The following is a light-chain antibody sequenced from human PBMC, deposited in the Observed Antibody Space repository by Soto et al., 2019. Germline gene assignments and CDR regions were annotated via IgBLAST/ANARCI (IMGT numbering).Light chain of an antibody. V-gene: IGLV2-14*01. Sequence: QSALTQPASVSGSPGQSITISCTGTSSDVGGYNYVSWYQQHPGKAPKLIIYEVSHRPSGASNHFSGYKSGNTASLTISGLQAEDEPDYYCSSYTSTSTPCVFGTGTKVTVL. CDR1: SSDVGGYNY. J-gene: IGLJ1*01. CDR3: SSYTSTSTPCV. CDR2: EVS.